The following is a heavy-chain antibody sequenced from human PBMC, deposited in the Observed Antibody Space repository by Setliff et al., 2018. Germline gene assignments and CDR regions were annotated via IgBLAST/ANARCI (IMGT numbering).Heavy chain of an antibody. V-gene: IGHV4-59*08. CDR3: ARMSGFQYMDV. CDR2: IHYSGTT. D-gene: IGHD3-3*01. J-gene: IGHJ6*03. CDR1: GGSSSSHY. Sequence: PSETLSLTCTVSGGSSSSHYWSWIRQPPGKGLEWIGYIHYSGTTNYNPSLKSRVTLSIDASKRQFSLKLTSVTAADTAVYYCARMSGFQYMDVWGKGTTVTVSS.